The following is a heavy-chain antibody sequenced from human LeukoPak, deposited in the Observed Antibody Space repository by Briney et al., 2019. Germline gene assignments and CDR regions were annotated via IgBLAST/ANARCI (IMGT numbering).Heavy chain of an antibody. CDR2: IKQDGSEK. CDR3: AKTSMITFGGVIAPLYY. V-gene: IGHV3-7*03. Sequence: PGGSLRLSCAASGFTFSSYWMSWVRQAPGKGLEWVANIKQDGSEKYYVDSVKGRFTISRDNAKNSLYLQMNSLRAEDTAVYYCAKTSMITFGGVIAPLYYWGQGTLVTVSS. J-gene: IGHJ4*02. CDR1: GFTFSSYW. D-gene: IGHD3-16*02.